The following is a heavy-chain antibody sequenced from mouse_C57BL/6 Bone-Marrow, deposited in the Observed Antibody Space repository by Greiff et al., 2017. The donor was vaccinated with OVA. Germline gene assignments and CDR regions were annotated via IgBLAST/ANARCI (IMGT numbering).Heavy chain of an antibody. V-gene: IGHV1-72*01. J-gene: IGHJ3*01. CDR3: ARWYYGSSYSWFAY. CDR1: GYTFTSYW. Sequence: VQLQQSVAELVRPGASVKLSCKASGYTFTSYWMHWVKQRPGRGLEWIGRIDPNSGGTKYNEKFKSKATLTVDKPSSTAYMQLSSLTSEDSAVYYCARWYYGSSYSWFAYWGQGTLVTVSA. CDR2: IDPNSGGT. D-gene: IGHD1-1*01.